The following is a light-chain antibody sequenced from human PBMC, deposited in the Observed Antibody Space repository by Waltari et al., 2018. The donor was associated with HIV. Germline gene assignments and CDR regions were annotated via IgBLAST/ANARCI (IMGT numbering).Light chain of an antibody. J-gene: IGLJ3*02. CDR2: EVT. CDR1: NSDVGGYAY. V-gene: IGLV2-14*01. Sequence: QSVLTQPASVSGSPGQSITISRTGTNSDVGGYAYATWYQHHPGKAPKLLIYEVTHRPSGISSRFSGSKSGNTASMTISGLQAEDEADYYCSSYTATTAILFGGGTKVTVL. CDR3: SSYTATTAIL.